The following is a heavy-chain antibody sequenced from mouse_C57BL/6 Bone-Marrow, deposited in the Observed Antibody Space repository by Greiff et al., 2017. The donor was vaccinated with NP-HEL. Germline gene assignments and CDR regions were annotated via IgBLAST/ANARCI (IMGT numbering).Heavy chain of an antibody. J-gene: IGHJ1*03. CDR2: IYPGDGDT. D-gene: IGHD1-1*01. V-gene: IGHV1-82*01. Sequence: QVQLKESGPELVKPGASVKISCKASGYAFSSSWMNWVKQRPGKGLEWIGRIYPGDGDTNYNGKFKGKATLTADKSSSTAYMQLSSLTSEDSAVYFCARSPQYYGRRNWYFDVWGTGTTVTVSS. CDR3: ARSPQYYGRRNWYFDV. CDR1: GYAFSSSW.